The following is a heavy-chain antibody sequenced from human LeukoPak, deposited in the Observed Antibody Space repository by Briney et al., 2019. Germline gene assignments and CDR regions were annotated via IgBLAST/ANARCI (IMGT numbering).Heavy chain of an antibody. J-gene: IGHJ4*02. CDR2: IYYSGST. CDR1: GGSISSYY. D-gene: IGHD4-17*01. V-gene: IGHV4-59*01. CDR3: ARGPGDYGDYGFDY. Sequence: SETLSLTCTVSGGSISSYYWSWIRQPPGKGLEWIGYIYYSGSTNYNPSLKSRVTISVDTSKNQFSLKPSSVTAADTAVYYCARGPGDYGDYGFDYWGQGTLVTVSS.